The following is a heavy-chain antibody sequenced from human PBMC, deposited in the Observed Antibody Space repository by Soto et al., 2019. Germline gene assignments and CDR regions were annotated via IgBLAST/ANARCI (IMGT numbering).Heavy chain of an antibody. CDR1: GASMSPSY. CDR2: IYYDGNT. D-gene: IGHD6-19*01. Sequence: SETLSLTCTVSGASMSPSYWSWIRQPPGKGLEWIGYIYYDGNTNYNPSLKSRVTMSVDTSRNQFSLILRSMTAADTAVYYCARGGWSVDPWGQGTLVTVSS. J-gene: IGHJ5*02. CDR3: ARGGWSVDP. V-gene: IGHV4-59*01.